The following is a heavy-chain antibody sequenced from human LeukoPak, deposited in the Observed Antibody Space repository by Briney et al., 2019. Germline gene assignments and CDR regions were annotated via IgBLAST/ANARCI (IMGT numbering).Heavy chain of an antibody. V-gene: IGHV3-21*01. CDR3: ARDPRVRCSSASCYDGWFDP. Sequence: KPGGSLRLSCAASGFTFSSYTMNWVRQAPGQGLEWVSFISSSSTYIYYADSVKGRFTISRDNAKNSLYLQMSSLRAEDTAVYYCARDPRVRCSSASCYDGWFDPWGQGTLVTVSS. J-gene: IGHJ5*02. CDR1: GFTFSSYT. D-gene: IGHD2-2*01. CDR2: ISSSSTYI.